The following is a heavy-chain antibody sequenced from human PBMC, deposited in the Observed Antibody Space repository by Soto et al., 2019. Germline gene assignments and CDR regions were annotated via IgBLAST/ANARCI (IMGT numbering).Heavy chain of an antibody. CDR2: ISWNSGSI. CDR3: AKEGSGYYYYGMDV. V-gene: IGHV3-9*01. Sequence: EVQLVESGGGLVQPGRSLRLSCAASGFTFDDYAMHWVRQAPGKGLEWVSGISWNSGSIGYADSVKGRFTISRDNAKNSLYLQMNSLRAEDTALYYCAKEGSGYYYYGMDVWGQGTTVTVSS. CDR1: GFTFDDYA. J-gene: IGHJ6*02. D-gene: IGHD2-15*01.